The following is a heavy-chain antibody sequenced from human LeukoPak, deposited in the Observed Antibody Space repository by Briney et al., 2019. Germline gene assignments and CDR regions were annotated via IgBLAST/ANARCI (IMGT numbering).Heavy chain of an antibody. D-gene: IGHD2-2*01. CDR1: GFTFSSYS. CDR3: ARSLGVVPAAYFDY. J-gene: IGHJ4*02. V-gene: IGHV3-48*01. Sequence: GGSLRLSCAASGFTFSSYSMNWIRQAPGKGLEWVSSIMSGTGTIYYADSAKGRFTISRDNAKNSLYLQMNSLRAVDTAVYYCARSLGVVPAAYFDYWGQGTLVTVSS. CDR2: IMSGTGTI.